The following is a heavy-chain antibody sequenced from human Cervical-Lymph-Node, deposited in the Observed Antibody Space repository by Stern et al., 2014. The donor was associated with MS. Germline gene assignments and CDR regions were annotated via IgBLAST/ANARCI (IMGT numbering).Heavy chain of an antibody. V-gene: IGHV1-46*01. CDR3: ARDSQASMSWCHRYYDSSGYYSH. D-gene: IGHD3-22*01. CDR2: INPSGGST. CDR1: GYTFTSYY. Sequence: QVQLVQSGAEVKKPGASVKVSCKASGYTFTSYYMHWVRPSPGQGLEWLGIINPSGGSTSYAQKFQGRVTMTRDTSTSTVYMELSSLRSEDTAVDYCARDSQASMSWCHRYYDSSGYYSHWGQGTLVTVSS. J-gene: IGHJ4*02.